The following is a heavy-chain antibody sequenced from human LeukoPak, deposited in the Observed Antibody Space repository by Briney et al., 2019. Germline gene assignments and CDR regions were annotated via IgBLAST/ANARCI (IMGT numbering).Heavy chain of an antibody. D-gene: IGHD3-16*01. J-gene: IGHJ6*02. CDR3: ARDSLMITFGGGVYYYGMDV. CDR2: MYTRRST. Sequence: SETLSLTCNAPGGSISSGSYYWSWIRQPAGKGLEWIGRMYTRRSTNYNPSLKSRVTIPVDTSKNQFSLKLSSVTAADTAVYYCARDSLMITFGGGVYYYGMDVWGQGTTVTVSS. V-gene: IGHV4-61*02. CDR1: GGSISSGSYY.